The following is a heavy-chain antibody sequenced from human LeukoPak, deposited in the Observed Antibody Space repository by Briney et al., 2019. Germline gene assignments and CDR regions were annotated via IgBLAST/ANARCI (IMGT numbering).Heavy chain of an antibody. CDR2: ISAYNGNT. D-gene: IGHD3-10*01. V-gene: IGHV1-18*01. Sequence: ASVKVSCKASGYTFTSYGISWLRQAPGQGLEWMEWISAYNGNTNYAQKLQRRVTMTTDTSTSTAYMELRSLRSDDTAVYYCARQAPNSGSNAFDIWGQGTMVTVSS. CDR3: ARQAPNSGSNAFDI. J-gene: IGHJ3*02. CDR1: GYTFTSYG.